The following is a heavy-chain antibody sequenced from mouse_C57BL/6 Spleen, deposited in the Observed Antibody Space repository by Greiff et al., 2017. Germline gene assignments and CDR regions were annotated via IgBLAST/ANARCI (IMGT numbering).Heavy chain of an antibody. D-gene: IGHD1-1*01. Sequence: EVQLQQSGAELVRPGASVKLSCTASGFNIKDDYMHWVKQRPEQGLEWIGWIDPENGDTEYASKFQGKATITADTSSNTAYLQLSSLTSEDTAVYYGTMDYGTLYAMDYWGQGTSVTVSS. V-gene: IGHV14-4*01. CDR2: IDPENGDT. CDR1: GFNIKDDY. CDR3: TMDYGTLYAMDY. J-gene: IGHJ4*01.